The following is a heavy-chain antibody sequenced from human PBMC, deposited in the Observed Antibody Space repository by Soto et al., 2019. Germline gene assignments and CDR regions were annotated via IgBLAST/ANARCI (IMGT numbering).Heavy chain of an antibody. D-gene: IGHD2-2*02. CDR2: IIPIFGSA. CDR1: GGTLSSYA. Sequence: QVQRVQSGAEVKKSGSSVKVSCKAPGGTLSSYAINWVRQAPGQGLEWMGGIIPIFGSANYAPKFQGRVTISADESTSTAYMEVSSLRSEDTAVYYCAGTREIPYYHGMDVWGQGTTVTVSS. V-gene: IGHV1-69*01. CDR3: AGTREIPYYHGMDV. J-gene: IGHJ6*02.